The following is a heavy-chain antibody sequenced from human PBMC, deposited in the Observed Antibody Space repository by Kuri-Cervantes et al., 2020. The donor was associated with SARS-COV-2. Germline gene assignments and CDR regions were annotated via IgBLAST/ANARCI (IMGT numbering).Heavy chain of an antibody. CDR3: AKGGDMIVVVILRY. V-gene: IGHV3-48*01. D-gene: IGHD3-22*01. CDR2: ISSSSSTI. J-gene: IGHJ4*02. CDR1: GFTFSSYS. Sequence: GESLKISCAASGFTFSSYSMNWVRQAPGKGLERVSYISSSSSTIYYADSVKGRFTISRDNSKNTLYLQMNSLRAEDTAVYYCAKGGDMIVVVILRYWGQGTLVTVSS.